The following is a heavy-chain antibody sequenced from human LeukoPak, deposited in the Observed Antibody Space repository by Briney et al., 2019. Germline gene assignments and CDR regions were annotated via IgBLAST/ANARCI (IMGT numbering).Heavy chain of an antibody. CDR2: ISSSSSYI. Sequence: PGGSLRLSCAASGFTFSTYSMIWFRQAPGKGLEWVSSISSSSSYIYYTDSVKGRFTISRDNAKNSLYLQMNSLRAEDTAVYYCARDSSTIIDYWGQGTLVTVSS. V-gene: IGHV3-21*01. CDR1: GFTFSTYS. CDR3: ARDSSTIIDY. J-gene: IGHJ4*02. D-gene: IGHD2-2*01.